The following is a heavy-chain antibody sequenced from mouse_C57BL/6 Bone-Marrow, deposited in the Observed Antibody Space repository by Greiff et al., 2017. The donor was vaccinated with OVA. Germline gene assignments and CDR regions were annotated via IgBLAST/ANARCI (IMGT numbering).Heavy chain of an antibody. CDR3: ARAWVLRRYFDY. D-gene: IGHD2-12*01. Sequence: QVQLQQPGAELVKPGASVKLSCKASGYTFTSYWMHWVKQRPGQGLEWIGMIHPNSGSTNYNEKFKSKATLTVDNSSRTAYMQLSSLTSESSAVYYCARAWVLRRYFDYWGQGTTLTVSS. J-gene: IGHJ2*01. CDR2: IHPNSGST. CDR1: GYTFTSYW. V-gene: IGHV1-64*01.